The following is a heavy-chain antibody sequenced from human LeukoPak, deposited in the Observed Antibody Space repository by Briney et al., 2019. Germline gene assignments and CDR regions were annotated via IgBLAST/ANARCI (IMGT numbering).Heavy chain of an antibody. D-gene: IGHD3-9*01. Sequence: GGSLRLSCAASGFTFSSYSMNWVRQAPGKGLEWVSSISSSSSYIYYADSVKGRFTISRDNAKNSLYLQMNSLRAEDTAAYYCAREGYDILTGYYPLDYWGQGTLVTVSS. V-gene: IGHV3-21*01. CDR2: ISSSSSYI. CDR1: GFTFSSYS. CDR3: AREGYDILTGYYPLDY. J-gene: IGHJ4*02.